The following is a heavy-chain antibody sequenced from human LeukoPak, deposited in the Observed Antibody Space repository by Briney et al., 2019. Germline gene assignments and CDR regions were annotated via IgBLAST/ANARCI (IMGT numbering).Heavy chain of an antibody. CDR3: ARTNAGDAFDI. V-gene: IGHV3-7*05. J-gene: IGHJ3*02. Sequence: GGSLRLSCAASGFSFITYWMTWARQAPGKGLEWVANIKEDGSEKYYVDSVKGRFTISRDNAKNSQYLQMSSLRAEDTAVYYCARTNAGDAFDIWGQGTMVTVSS. D-gene: IGHD1-14*01. CDR1: GFSFITYW. CDR2: IKEDGSEK.